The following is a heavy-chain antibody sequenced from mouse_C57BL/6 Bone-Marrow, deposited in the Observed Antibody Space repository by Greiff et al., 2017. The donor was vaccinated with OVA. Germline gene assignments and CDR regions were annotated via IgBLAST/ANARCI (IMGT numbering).Heavy chain of an antibody. CDR1: GYTFTSYW. Sequence: QVQLQQPGAELVKPGASVKLSCKASGYTFTSYWMQWGKQRPGQGLEWIGEIDPSDSYTNYKQKFKVKATLTVDTSSSTAYMQLSSLTSEDSAVYYCASNYYGSSPLAYWGQGTLVTVSA. J-gene: IGHJ3*01. V-gene: IGHV1-50*01. CDR3: ASNYYGSSPLAY. CDR2: IDPSDSYT. D-gene: IGHD1-1*01.